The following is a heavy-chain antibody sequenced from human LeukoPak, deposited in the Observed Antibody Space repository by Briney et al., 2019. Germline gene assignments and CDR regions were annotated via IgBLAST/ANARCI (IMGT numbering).Heavy chain of an antibody. V-gene: IGHV3-53*04. CDR2: TYSGGST. Sequence: GGSLRLSCAASGFTVSSNYMSWVRQAPGKGLEWVSVTYSGGSTYYADSVKGRFTISRHNSKNTLYLQMNSLRAEDTAVYYCARDWSSGWSDYWGQGTLVTVSS. CDR3: ARDWSSGWSDY. D-gene: IGHD6-19*01. J-gene: IGHJ4*02. CDR1: GFTVSSNY.